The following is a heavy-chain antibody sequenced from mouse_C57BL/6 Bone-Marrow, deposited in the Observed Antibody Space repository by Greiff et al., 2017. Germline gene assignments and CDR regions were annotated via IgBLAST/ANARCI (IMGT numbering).Heavy chain of an antibody. V-gene: IGHV1-54*01. Sequence: VQLQQSGAELVRPGTSVKVSCKASGYAFTNYLLEWVKQRPGQGLEWIGVINPGSGGTNYNEKFKGKATLTADKSSSTAYMQLSSLTSEDSAVYFCARLGPYPYYFDCWGQGTTLTVTS. D-gene: IGHD2-10*01. CDR2: INPGSGGT. CDR1: GYAFTNYL. CDR3: ARLGPYPYYFDC. J-gene: IGHJ2*01.